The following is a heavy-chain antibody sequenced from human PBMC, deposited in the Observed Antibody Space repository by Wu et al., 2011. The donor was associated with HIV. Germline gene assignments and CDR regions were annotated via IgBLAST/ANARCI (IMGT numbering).Heavy chain of an antibody. V-gene: IGHV1-18*01. CDR1: GYSFTNYG. CDR3: ARVYGYYYDSSGYYKYNWFDP. J-gene: IGHJ5*02. CDR2: VSPYTGDT. D-gene: IGHD3-22*01. Sequence: QVLLVQSGAEVKMPGASVMVSCKASGYSFTNYGFSWVRQAPGQGLEWVGWVSPYTGDTDYAQKFQGRVTMTTDTSTSTAYMELRSLRSDDTAVYYCARVYGYYYDSSGYYKYNWFDPWGQGTLVTVSS.